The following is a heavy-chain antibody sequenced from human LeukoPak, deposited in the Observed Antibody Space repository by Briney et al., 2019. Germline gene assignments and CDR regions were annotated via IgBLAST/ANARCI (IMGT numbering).Heavy chain of an antibody. CDR1: GDSVSSNSAA. CDR2: TYYRSKRYN. D-gene: IGHD5-24*01. Sequence: SQTLSLTCAISGDSVSSNSAAWNWIRQSPSRGLEWSGRTYYRSKRYNDYAVSVKSRITINPDTSKNQFSLQLNSVIPEDTAVYYCARGDIRDGYNFRYWGQGTLVTVSS. J-gene: IGHJ4*02. CDR3: ARGDIRDGYNFRY. V-gene: IGHV6-1*01.